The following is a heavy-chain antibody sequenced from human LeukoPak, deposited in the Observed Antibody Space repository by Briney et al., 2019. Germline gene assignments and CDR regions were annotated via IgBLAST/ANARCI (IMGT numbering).Heavy chain of an antibody. D-gene: IGHD4-11*01. CDR3: TTVSTDPYYYYYYMDV. J-gene: IGHJ6*03. V-gene: IGHV3-15*01. CDR2: IKSKTDGGTT. CDR1: GFTFSNAW. Sequence: GGSLRLSCAASGFTFSNAWMSWVRQAPRKGLEWVGRIKSKTDGGTTDYAAPVKGRFTISRDDSKNTLYLQMNSLKTEDTAVYYCTTVSTDPYYYYYYMDVWGKGTTVTVSS.